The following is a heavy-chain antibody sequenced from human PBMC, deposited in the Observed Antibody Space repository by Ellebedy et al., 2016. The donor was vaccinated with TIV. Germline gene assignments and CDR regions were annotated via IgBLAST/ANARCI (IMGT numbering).Heavy chain of an antibody. V-gene: IGHV4-4*02. J-gene: IGHJ4*02. Sequence: MPGGSLRLSCAVSGGSISSSDWTDWLSWVRQPPGPGLEWIGEIYHTGDTHYNPSLRSRVSISVDTSKNQFSLKLSSVTAADTAVYYCARKYYYDSSAFYYWGQGTLVTVSS. CDR3: ARKYYYDSSAFYY. D-gene: IGHD3-22*01. CDR1: GGSISSSDW. CDR2: IYHTGDT.